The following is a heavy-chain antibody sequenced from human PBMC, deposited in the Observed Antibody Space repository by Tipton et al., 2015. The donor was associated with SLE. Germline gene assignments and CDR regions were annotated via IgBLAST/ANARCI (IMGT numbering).Heavy chain of an antibody. J-gene: IGHJ2*01. V-gene: IGHV3-30*18. Sequence: SLRLSCAASGFTFSGYGMHWVRQAPGKGLEWVAVISYDGSNKYYADSVKGRFTISRDNSKNTLYLQMNSLRAEDTAVYYCAKTRYDWYFDLWGRGTLVTVSS. CDR1: GFTFSGYG. CDR3: AKTRYDWYFDL. CDR2: ISYDGSNK. D-gene: IGHD1-1*01.